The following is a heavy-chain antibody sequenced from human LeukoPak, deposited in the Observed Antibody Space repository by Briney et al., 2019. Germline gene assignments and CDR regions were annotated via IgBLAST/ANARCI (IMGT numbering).Heavy chain of an antibody. J-gene: IGHJ3*02. CDR3: AKGSPSYNWNDDAFDI. D-gene: IGHD1-1*01. V-gene: IGHV3-23*01. CDR1: GFTFSSYA. CDR2: ISGSGGST. Sequence: GGSLRLSCAASGFTFSSYAMSWVRQVPGKGLEWVSAISGSGGSTYSADSVKGRFTISRDNSKNTLYLQMNSLRAEDTAVYYCAKGSPSYNWNDDAFDIWGQGTMVTVSS.